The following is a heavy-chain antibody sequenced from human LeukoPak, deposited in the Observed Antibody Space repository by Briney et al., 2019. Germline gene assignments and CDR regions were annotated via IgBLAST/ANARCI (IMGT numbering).Heavy chain of an antibody. CDR2: INHSGST. J-gene: IGHJ5*02. D-gene: IGHD4-17*01. Sequence: PSETLSLTCAVYGGSFSGYYWSWIRQPPGTGLEWIGEINHSGSTNYNPSLKSRVTISVDTSKNQFSLKLSSVTAADTAVYYCASRMTTVTATQFDPWGQGTLVTVSS. CDR3: ASRMTTVTATQFDP. CDR1: GGSFSGYY. V-gene: IGHV4-34*01.